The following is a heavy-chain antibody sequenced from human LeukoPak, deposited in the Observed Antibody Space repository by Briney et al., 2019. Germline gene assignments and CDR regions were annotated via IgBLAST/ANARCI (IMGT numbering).Heavy chain of an antibody. Sequence: PGGSLRLSCAASGFTFSHYWMYWVRQAPGKGLEWVSRLNRDGTSSSYADAVKGRFTVSRDNAKNTLYLQMNSLRAEDTAVYYCARGGDDMAGGIIMGSYFDFWGQGTLVTVSS. CDR3: ARGGDDMAGGIIMGSYFDF. J-gene: IGHJ4*02. V-gene: IGHV3-74*01. CDR2: LNRDGTSS. CDR1: GFTFSHYW. D-gene: IGHD3-10*01.